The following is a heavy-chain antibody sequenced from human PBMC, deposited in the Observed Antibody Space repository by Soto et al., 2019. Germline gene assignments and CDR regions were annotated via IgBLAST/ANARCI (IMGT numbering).Heavy chain of an antibody. CDR3: ARMMGYLLGVDHYYDGMDV. J-gene: IGHJ6*02. CDR1: GYTFTDYY. D-gene: IGHD3-16*01. V-gene: IGHV1-46*01. Sequence: QVQLVQSGAEVKKPGASVKISCTASGYTFTDYYMHWVRQAPGQGLEWMGVINPAAGDTTYAEKFQGRVTMTRDTSTRTVYMVMSSLRSDDTAVYYCARMMGYLLGVDHYYDGMDVWGHGTAVTVSS. CDR2: INPAAGDT.